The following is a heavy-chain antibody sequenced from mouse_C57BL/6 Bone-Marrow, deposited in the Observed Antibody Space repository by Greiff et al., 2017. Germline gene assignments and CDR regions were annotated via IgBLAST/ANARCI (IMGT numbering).Heavy chain of an antibody. CDR3: ASYTGLRRGAWVAY. Sequence: EVKLMESGGGLVQPGGSLSLSCAASGFTFTDYYMSWVRQPPGKALEWLGFIRNKANGYTTEYSASVKGRFTISRDNSQSILFRQMNALRAEDSATYYCASYTGLRRGAWVAYWGQGNLVTVSA. V-gene: IGHV7-3*01. D-gene: IGHD2-4*01. J-gene: IGHJ3*01. CDR1: GFTFTDYY. CDR2: IRNKANGYTT.